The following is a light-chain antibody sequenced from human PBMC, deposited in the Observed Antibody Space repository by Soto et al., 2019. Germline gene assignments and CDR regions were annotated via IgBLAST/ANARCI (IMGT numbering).Light chain of an antibody. CDR3: QQYNSYPIT. CDR2: KAS. Sequence: DIQMTQSPSTLSASVGDRVTITCRASQSISSWLAWYQQKPGKAPKLLIYKASSLESGVPSRFSVSGSGTEFTLTISSLQPDDFATYYCQQYNSYPITFGQGTQLEIK. V-gene: IGKV1-5*03. J-gene: IGKJ5*01. CDR1: QSISSW.